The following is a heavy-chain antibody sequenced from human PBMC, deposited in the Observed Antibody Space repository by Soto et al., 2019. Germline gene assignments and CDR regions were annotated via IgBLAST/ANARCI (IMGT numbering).Heavy chain of an antibody. Sequence: GASVKVSCKASGGTFSSYTISWVRQAPGQGLEWMGRIIPILGIANYAQKFQGRVTISVDTSKNQFSLKLSSVTAADTAVYYCARHPYDFWSGYPNWFDPWGQGTLVTVSS. D-gene: IGHD3-3*01. CDR2: IIPILGIA. V-gene: IGHV1-69*02. CDR3: ARHPYDFWSGYPNWFDP. J-gene: IGHJ5*02. CDR1: GGTFSSYT.